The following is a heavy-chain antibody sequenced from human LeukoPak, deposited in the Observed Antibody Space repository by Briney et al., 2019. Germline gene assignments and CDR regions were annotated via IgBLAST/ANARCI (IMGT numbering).Heavy chain of an antibody. J-gene: IGHJ4*02. CDR2: INPNSGGT. Sequence: GASVKVSCKASGYTFTGYYMHWVRQAPGQGIEWMGWINPNSGGTNYAQKFQGRVTMTRDTSISTAYMELSRLRSDDTAVYYCARGLYDSSGLAFDYWGQGTLVTVSS. V-gene: IGHV1-2*02. CDR1: GYTFTGYY. D-gene: IGHD3-22*01. CDR3: ARGLYDSSGLAFDY.